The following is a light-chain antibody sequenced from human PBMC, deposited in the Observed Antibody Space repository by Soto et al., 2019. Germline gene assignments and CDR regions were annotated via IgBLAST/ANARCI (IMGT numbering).Light chain of an antibody. Sequence: QSALTQAASVSGSPGQSITISCTGTSSDVGGYNYVSWYQQHPGKAPKLMIYDVSNRPSGVSNRFSGSKSGNTASLTISGLQADDEADYYCSSYTISSILPQWVFGGGTKLTVL. V-gene: IGLV2-14*01. J-gene: IGLJ3*02. CDR2: DVS. CDR1: SSDVGGYNY. CDR3: SSYTISSILPQWV.